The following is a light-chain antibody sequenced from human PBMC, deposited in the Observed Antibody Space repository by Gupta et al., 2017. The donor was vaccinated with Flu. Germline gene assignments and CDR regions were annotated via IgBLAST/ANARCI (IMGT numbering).Light chain of an antibody. CDR1: GASNY. Sequence: GASNYVSGYQQHSGQAPKPTINDLTYRPSGVLDGFSGPKSGNTSSLSVSVVQAEDEAEYACAYYCAYLEGSSNSCVFGGGTKLTVL. J-gene: IGLJ3*02. CDR3: AYYCAYLEGSSNSCV. CDR2: DLT. V-gene: IGLV2-11*03.